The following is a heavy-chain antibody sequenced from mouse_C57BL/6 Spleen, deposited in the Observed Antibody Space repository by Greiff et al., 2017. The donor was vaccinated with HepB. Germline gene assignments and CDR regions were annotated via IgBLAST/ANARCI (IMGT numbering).Heavy chain of an antibody. Sequence: EVQLQQSGAELVKPGASVKLSCTASGFNIKDYYMHWVKQRTEQGLEWIGRIDPEDGETKYAPKFQGKGTITADTSSNTAYLQLSSLTSEDTAVYYCAPWAYGSSSYYAMDYWGQGTSVTVSS. CDR3: APWAYGSSSYYAMDY. CDR2: IDPEDGET. J-gene: IGHJ4*01. CDR1: GFNIKDYY. D-gene: IGHD1-1*01. V-gene: IGHV14-2*01.